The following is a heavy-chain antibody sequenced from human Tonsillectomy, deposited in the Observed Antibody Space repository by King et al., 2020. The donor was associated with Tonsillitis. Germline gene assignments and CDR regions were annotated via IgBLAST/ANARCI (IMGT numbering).Heavy chain of an antibody. J-gene: IGHJ4*02. Sequence: MQLQESGPGLVKPSETLSLTCTVSGGSISSSSYYWGWIRQPPGKGLEWIGSIFYSGSTYYNPSLKSRVTISVDTSKNKFSLKRGSVTAADTAVYYCARIYYYDSSGYPTPFDYWGQGTLVTVSS. CDR3: ARIYYYDSSGYPTPFDY. CDR1: GGSISSSSYY. CDR2: IFYSGST. D-gene: IGHD3-22*01. V-gene: IGHV4-39*01.